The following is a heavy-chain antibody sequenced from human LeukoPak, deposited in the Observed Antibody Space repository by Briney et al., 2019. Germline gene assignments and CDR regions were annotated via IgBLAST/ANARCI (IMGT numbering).Heavy chain of an antibody. CDR3: ARVLFNSGYDY. J-gene: IGHJ4*02. CDR2: INPNSGGT. D-gene: IGHD2-21*01. Sequence: ASVKVSCKASGYTFTGAYMHWVRQAPGQGLEWMGWINPNSGGTQFAQKFQGRVTMTRDTSISTAYMEVDRLRSDDTAVYYCARVLFNSGYDYWGQGTLVTVSS. CDR1: GYTFTGAY. V-gene: IGHV1-2*02.